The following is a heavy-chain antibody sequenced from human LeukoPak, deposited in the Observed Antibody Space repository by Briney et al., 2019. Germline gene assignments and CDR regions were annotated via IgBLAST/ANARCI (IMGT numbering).Heavy chain of an antibody. CDR3: ARYSLVRGVAVWFDP. CDR1: GFTFSSYS. D-gene: IGHD3-10*01. J-gene: IGHJ5*02. V-gene: IGHV3-21*01. Sequence: KTGGSLRLSCAASGFTFSSYSMNWVRQAPGKGLEWVSSISSSSSYIYYADSVKGRFTISRDNAKSSLYLQMNSLRDEDTAVYYCARYSLVRGVAVWFDPWGQGTLVIVSS. CDR2: ISSSSSYI.